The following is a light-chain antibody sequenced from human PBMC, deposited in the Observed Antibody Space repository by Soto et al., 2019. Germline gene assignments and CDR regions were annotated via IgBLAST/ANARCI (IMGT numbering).Light chain of an antibody. CDR3: QQYGETPRT. CDR2: GAS. Sequence: EIVLTQSPATLSLSPGERATLSCRASQSVSSYLAWYQQKPGQAPRLLIYGASKRATGFPDRFSGSGSGTDFTLTINNLEPGDFAVYYCQQYGETPRTFGQGTKVEI. V-gene: IGKV3-11*01. CDR1: QSVSSY. J-gene: IGKJ1*01.